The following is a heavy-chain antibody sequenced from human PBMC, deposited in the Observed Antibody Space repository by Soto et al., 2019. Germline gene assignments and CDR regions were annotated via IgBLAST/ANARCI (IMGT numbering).Heavy chain of an antibody. CDR1: GGSISSGGYS. J-gene: IGHJ5*02. D-gene: IGHD3-10*01. CDR3: ARGSGLPGPSGNHWFDP. Sequence: QLQLQESGSGLVKPSQTLSLTCAVSGGSISSGGYSWSWIRQPPGKGLEWIGYIYHSGRTDYNPSLKRRVTISVDSSKHQFSLKLSSVTAADTAVYYCARGSGLPGPSGNHWFDPWGQGTLVTVSS. CDR2: IYHSGRT. V-gene: IGHV4-30-2*01.